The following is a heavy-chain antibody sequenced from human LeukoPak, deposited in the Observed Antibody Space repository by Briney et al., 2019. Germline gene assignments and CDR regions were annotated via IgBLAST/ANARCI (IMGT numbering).Heavy chain of an antibody. CDR1: GYTFTGYY. V-gene: IGHV1-2*04. Sequence: ASVKVSCKASGYTFTGYYMHWVRQAPGQGLEWMGWINPNSSDTNYAQKFQGWVTMTRDTSISTAYMELSRLRSDDTAVYYCARDSDSSDRHAFYIWGQGTMVTVSS. CDR2: INPNSSDT. D-gene: IGHD6-19*01. CDR3: ARDSDSSDRHAFYI. J-gene: IGHJ3*02.